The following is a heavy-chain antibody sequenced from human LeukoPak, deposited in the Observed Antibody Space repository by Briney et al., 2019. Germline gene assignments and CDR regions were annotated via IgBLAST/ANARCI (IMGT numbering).Heavy chain of an antibody. D-gene: IGHD4-17*01. Sequence: GGSLRLSCAASGLTFRNYAMSWVRQAPGKGLEWVSAISISGTKTYYADSVKGRFTISRDNSKNTLYLQMYSLRAEDTAVYYCANEIRPNDYWGQGTLVTVSS. J-gene: IGHJ4*02. V-gene: IGHV3-23*01. CDR2: ISISGTKT. CDR3: ANEIRPNDY. CDR1: GLTFRNYA.